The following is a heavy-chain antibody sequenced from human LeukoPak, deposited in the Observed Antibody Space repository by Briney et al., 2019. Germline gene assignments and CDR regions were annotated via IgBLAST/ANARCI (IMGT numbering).Heavy chain of an antibody. CDR1: GYSISSGYY. CDR3: AREIRDGYNRDAFDI. CDR2: IYHSGST. Sequence: SETLSLTCTVSGYSISSGYYWGWIRQPPGKGLEWIGSIYHSGSTYYNPSLKSRVTISVDTSKNQFSLKLSSVTAADTAVYYCAREIRDGYNRDAFDIWGQGTMVTVSS. D-gene: IGHD5-24*01. J-gene: IGHJ3*02. V-gene: IGHV4-38-2*02.